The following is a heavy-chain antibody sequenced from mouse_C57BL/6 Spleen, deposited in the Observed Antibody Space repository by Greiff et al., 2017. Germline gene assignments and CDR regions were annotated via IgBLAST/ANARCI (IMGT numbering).Heavy chain of an antibody. Sequence: VQLKESGAELVKPGASVKLSCTASGFNIKDYYMHWVKQRTEQGLEWIGRIDPEDGETKYAPKFQGKATITADTSSNTAYLQLSSLTSEDTAVYDCARGRELPYYYAMDYWGQGTSVTVSS. CDR2: IDPEDGET. CDR1: GFNIKDYY. D-gene: IGHD1-1*01. CDR3: ARGRELPYYYAMDY. J-gene: IGHJ4*01. V-gene: IGHV14-2*01.